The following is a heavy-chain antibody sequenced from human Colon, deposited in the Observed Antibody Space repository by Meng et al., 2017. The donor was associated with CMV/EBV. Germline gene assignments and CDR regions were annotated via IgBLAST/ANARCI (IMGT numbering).Heavy chain of an antibody. CDR2: ISTSSTYK. CDR1: GFTFSSYS. J-gene: IGHJ6*02. Sequence: GESLKISCAAFGFTFSSYSMNWVRQAPGKGLEWVASISTSSTYKYYAESLKGRFTISRDNAKNSLHLHISSLSAEDTAVYYCAREVVPPRRMDVWGQGTTVTVSS. CDR3: AREVVPPRRMDV. D-gene: IGHD2-2*01. V-gene: IGHV3-21*01.